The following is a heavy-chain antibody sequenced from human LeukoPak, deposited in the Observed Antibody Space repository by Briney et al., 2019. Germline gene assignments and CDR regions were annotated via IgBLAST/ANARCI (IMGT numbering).Heavy chain of an antibody. V-gene: IGHV4-39*07. CDR3: ARVRLWDYYGSGNTGNYYYYYYMDV. CDR1: GGSINSSSYY. D-gene: IGHD3-10*01. J-gene: IGHJ6*03. CDR2: IFYSGNT. Sequence: PSETLSLTCTVSGGSINSSSYYWGWIRQPPGKGLEWIGSIFYSGNTYDNPSLKSRVTISVDTSKNQFSLKLSSVTAADTAVYYCARVRLWDYYGSGNTGNYYYYYYMDVWGKGTTVTVSS.